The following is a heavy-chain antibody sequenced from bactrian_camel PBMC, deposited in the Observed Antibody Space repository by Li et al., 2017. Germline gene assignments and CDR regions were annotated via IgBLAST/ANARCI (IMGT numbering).Heavy chain of an antibody. Sequence: VQLVESGGGLVQPGGSLRLSCAASGFTFDDYAMGWIRQAPGKGLEWVSAINGGGAGTYYADSVTGRFAISRDNAKNTVALQMNRLKPEDTAVYYCASGYLVAGNPDWGQGTQVTVS. CDR2: INGGGAGT. CDR3: ASGYLVAGNPD. J-gene: IGHJ4*01. D-gene: IGHD6*01. V-gene: IGHV3-1*01. CDR1: GFTFDDYA.